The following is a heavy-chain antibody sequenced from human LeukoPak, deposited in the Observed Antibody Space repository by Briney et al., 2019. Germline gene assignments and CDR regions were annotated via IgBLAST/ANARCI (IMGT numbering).Heavy chain of an antibody. CDR2: ISGSAYST. CDR1: GFTFSSYA. Sequence: QSGGSLRLSCAASGFTFSSYAMSWVRQSPGKGLEWVSCISGSAYSTYYADSVQGRFTISRDNSKNTLYLQMNSLRAEDTAVYYCAKEAGYSGYDYPDYWGQGTLVTVSS. V-gene: IGHV3-23*01. CDR3: AKEAGYSGYDYPDY. J-gene: IGHJ4*02. D-gene: IGHD5-12*01.